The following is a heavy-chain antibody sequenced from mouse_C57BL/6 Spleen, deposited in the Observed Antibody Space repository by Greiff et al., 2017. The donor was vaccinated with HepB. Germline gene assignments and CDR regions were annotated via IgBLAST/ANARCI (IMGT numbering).Heavy chain of an antibody. Sequence: LMEPGASVKIPCKASGYTFTDYNMDWVKQSHGKSLEWIGDINPNNGGTIYNQKFKGKATLTVDKSSSTAYMELRSLTSEDTAVYYCARAYDHDPYYAMDYWGQGTSVTVSS. V-gene: IGHV1-18*01. D-gene: IGHD2-4*01. CDR1: GYTFTDYN. J-gene: IGHJ4*01. CDR3: ARAYDHDPYYAMDY. CDR2: INPNNGGT.